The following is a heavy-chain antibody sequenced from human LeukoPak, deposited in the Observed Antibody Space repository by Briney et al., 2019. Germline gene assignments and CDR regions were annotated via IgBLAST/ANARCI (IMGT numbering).Heavy chain of an antibody. CDR2: ISYSSRAR. D-gene: IGHD2-2*01. J-gene: IGHJ4*02. CDR1: GFTFSSYN. Sequence: PGGSLRLSCAASGFTFSSYNMNWVRPAPGKGLEWVSSISYSSRARYYADSVKGRFTTSRDNFKDSLYLQMDSLRAEDTAVYYCARAYCSSTSCFGWGQGTLVTVSS. V-gene: IGHV3-48*01. CDR3: ARAYCSSTSCFG.